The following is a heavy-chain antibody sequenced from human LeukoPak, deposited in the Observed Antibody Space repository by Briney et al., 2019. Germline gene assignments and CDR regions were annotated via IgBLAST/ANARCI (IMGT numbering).Heavy chain of an antibody. CDR3: TRTGGATPPYYYYYMDV. D-gene: IGHD1-26*01. Sequence: GGSLRLSCTTSGFTFGDYAMSWVRQAPGKGLEWIGFIRSKAYSGTTEYAASVKGRFTISRDDSKSIAYLQMNSLKTEDAAVYYCTRTGGATPPYYYYYMDVWGKGTTVTISS. CDR2: IRSKAYSGTT. CDR1: GFTFGDYA. V-gene: IGHV3-49*04. J-gene: IGHJ6*03.